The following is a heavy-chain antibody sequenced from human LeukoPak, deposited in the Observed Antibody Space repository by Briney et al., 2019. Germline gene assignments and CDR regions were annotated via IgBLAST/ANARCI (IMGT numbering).Heavy chain of an antibody. D-gene: IGHD1-1*01. V-gene: IGHV4-38-2*02. CDR1: GYSISTGYY. Sequence: PSETLSLTCTVSGYSISTGYYWDWIRQPPGKGLEWIGTFYHGGSTYYNPSLKSRVTISVDTSKNQFSLNLTSVTAADTAAYYCATNFDYWGQGTLVTVSS. CDR3: ATNFDY. J-gene: IGHJ4*02. CDR2: FYHGGST.